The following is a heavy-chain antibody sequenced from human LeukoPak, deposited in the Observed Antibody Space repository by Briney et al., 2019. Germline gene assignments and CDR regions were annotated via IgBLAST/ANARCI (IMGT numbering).Heavy chain of an antibody. CDR3: ASVLWSENAEYFQH. D-gene: IGHD3-3*01. CDR1: GFTFSTYG. Sequence: GGSLRLSCAASGFTFSTYGMSWVRQAPGKGLEWVSSISGSGESTNYADSVKGRFTISRDNSKNTLYLQMNSLRAEDTAVYYCASVLWSENAEYFQHWGQGTLVTVSS. J-gene: IGHJ1*01. V-gene: IGHV3-23*01. CDR2: ISGSGEST.